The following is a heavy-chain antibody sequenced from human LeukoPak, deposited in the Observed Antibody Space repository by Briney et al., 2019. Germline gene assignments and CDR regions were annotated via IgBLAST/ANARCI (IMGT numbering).Heavy chain of an antibody. CDR3: GSYDHWYYFDY. J-gene: IGHJ4*02. Sequence: GGTLRLSCAASGFTFSSYGMSWVRQAPGKGLEWVSAISGSGGSTYYADSVKGRFTISRDNSKNTLYLQMNSLRAEDTAVYYCGSYDHWYYFDYWGQGTLVTVSS. CDR1: GFTFSSYG. CDR2: ISGSGGST. V-gene: IGHV3-23*01. D-gene: IGHD2-15*01.